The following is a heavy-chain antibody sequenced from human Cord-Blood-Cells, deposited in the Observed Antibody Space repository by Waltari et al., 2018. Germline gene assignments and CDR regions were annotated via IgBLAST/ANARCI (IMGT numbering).Heavy chain of an antibody. V-gene: IGHV4-30-4*08. CDR3: ARVGSLGYCSSTNCPPRGAFDI. CDR2: IYYSGRT. CDR1: GGSISSGDYY. J-gene: IGHJ3*02. D-gene: IGHD2-2*01. Sequence: QVQLQESGPGLVKPSQTLSLTCTVSGGSISSGDYYWSWIRQPQGKGLEWIGYIYYSGRTYFNPSLNSRVTISVDTSKDQFSLKLSSVTAADTAVYYCARVGSLGYCSSTNCPPRGAFDIWGQGTMVTVSS.